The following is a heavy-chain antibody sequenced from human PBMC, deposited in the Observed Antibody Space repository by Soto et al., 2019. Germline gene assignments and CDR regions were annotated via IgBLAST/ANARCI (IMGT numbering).Heavy chain of an antibody. V-gene: IGHV1-69*13. CDR3: ASTPIRNCSSTSCYGTLDY. D-gene: IGHD2-2*01. J-gene: IGHJ4*02. CDR1: GGTFSSYA. Sequence: SVKVSCKASGGTFSSYAISWVRQAPGQGLEWMGGIIPIFGTANYAQKFQGRVTITADESTSTAYMELSSLRSEDTAVYYCASTPIRNCSSTSCYGTLDYWGQGTLVTVSS. CDR2: IIPIFGTA.